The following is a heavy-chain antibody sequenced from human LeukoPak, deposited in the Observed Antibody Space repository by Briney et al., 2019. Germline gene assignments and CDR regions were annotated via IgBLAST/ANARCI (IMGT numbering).Heavy chain of an antibody. CDR3: ARLWY. Sequence: PSETLSLTCAVYGGSFSGYYWSWIRQPPGKGLEWIWEINHSGSTNYNPSLKSRVTISVDTSKNQFSLKLSSVTAADTAVYYCARLWYWGQGTLVTVSS. J-gene: IGHJ4*02. D-gene: IGHD3-16*01. V-gene: IGHV4-34*01. CDR2: INHSGST. CDR1: GGSFSGYY.